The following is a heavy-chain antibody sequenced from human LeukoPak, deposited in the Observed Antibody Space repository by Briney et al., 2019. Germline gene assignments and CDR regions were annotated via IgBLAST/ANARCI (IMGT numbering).Heavy chain of an antibody. CDR3: ARDNPPDY. J-gene: IGHJ4*02. Sequence: GGSLRLSCAASGFTFTKAWMNWVRQAPGKGLEWVANIKQDGSEKSYVESVRGRFTISRDNAKNSLYLQLNSLRAEDTALYYCARDNPPDYWGQGTLVTVSS. V-gene: IGHV3-7*03. CDR1: GFTFTKAW. CDR2: IKQDGSEK.